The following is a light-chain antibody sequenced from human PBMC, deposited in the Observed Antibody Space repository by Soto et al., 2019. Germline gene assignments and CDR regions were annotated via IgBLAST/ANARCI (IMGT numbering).Light chain of an antibody. CDR1: SSDVGFDNY. CDR2: EVS. Sequence: QSVLTQPPSASGSPGQSVTISCTGTSSDVGFDNYVSWYQRHPGKAPQLLIYEVSKWPSGVPDRFSGSKSGTTAYLTVSGLQADDEADYYCRSYTNIKTLVFGGGTKLTVL. CDR3: RSYTNIKTLV. V-gene: IGLV2-8*01. J-gene: IGLJ2*01.